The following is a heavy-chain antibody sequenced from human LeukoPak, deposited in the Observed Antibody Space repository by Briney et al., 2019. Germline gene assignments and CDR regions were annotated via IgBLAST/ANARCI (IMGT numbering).Heavy chain of an antibody. CDR2: INHSGST. J-gene: IGHJ6*03. CDR3: ARGFNYYDFFYYYYMDV. V-gene: IGHV4-34*01. CDR1: GGSFSGYY. Sequence: PSETLSLTCAVYGGSFSGYYWSWIRQPPGKGLEWIGEINHSGSTNYNPSLKSRVTISVDTSKNQFSLKLSSVTAADTAVYYCARGFNYYDFFYYYYMDVWGKGTTVTVSS. D-gene: IGHD3-22*01.